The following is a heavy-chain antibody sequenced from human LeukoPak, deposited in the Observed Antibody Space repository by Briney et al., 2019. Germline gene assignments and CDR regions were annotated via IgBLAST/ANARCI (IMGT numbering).Heavy chain of an antibody. J-gene: IGHJ4*02. CDR2: IYPGDSDT. CDR3: ARTVTTVTGEHFDY. Sequence: GEALKISCKGSGYSFTSYWIGWVRQMPGKGLEWMGIIYPGDSDTRYSPSFQGQVTISADKSISTDSLQWSSLKASDTAMYYCARTVTTVTGEHFDYWGQGTLVTVSS. D-gene: IGHD4-11*01. CDR1: GYSFTSYW. V-gene: IGHV5-51*01.